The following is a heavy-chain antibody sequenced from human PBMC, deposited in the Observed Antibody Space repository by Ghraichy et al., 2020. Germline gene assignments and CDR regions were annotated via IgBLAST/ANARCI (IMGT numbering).Heavy chain of an antibody. CDR1: GGSISSSSYY. J-gene: IGHJ3*02. D-gene: IGHD1-7*01. Sequence: SETLSLTCTVSGGSISSSSYYWGWIRQPPGQGLEWIGSIYYSGSTYYNPSLKSRVTISVDTSKNQFSLKLSSVTAADTAVYYCARPNYGDAVDIWGQGTMVTVSS. CDR2: IYYSGST. CDR3: ARPNYGDAVDI. V-gene: IGHV4-39*01.